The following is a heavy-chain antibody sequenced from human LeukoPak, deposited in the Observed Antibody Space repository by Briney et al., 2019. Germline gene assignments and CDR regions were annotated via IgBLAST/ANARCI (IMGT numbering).Heavy chain of an antibody. CDR3: AKLRGYCTTTSCHVGDY. CDR1: GFTFSSYA. Sequence: GGSLRLSCAAPGFTFSSYAMSWVRQAPGKGLEWVSGISGSSGSTYYADSVKGRFTISRDNSKNTLYLQMNSLRAEDTAVYYCAKLRGYCTTTSCHVGDYWGQGTLVTVSS. J-gene: IGHJ4*02. CDR2: ISGSSGST. D-gene: IGHD2-2*01. V-gene: IGHV3-23*01.